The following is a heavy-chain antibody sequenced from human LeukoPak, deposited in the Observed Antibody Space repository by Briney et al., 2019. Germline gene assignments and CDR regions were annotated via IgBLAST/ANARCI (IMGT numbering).Heavy chain of an antibody. CDR2: NYSSGDT. CDR1: GDSLNYYY. V-gene: IGHV4-4*07. J-gene: IGHJ4*02. Sequence: PSETLSLTCSVSGDSLNYYYWSWIRQPAGKGLQWIGRNYSSGDTNNSTSLRSRITMSIDTSKNQFSLKLSSVTAADTAVYYCARGSTYYYDYGGFYVFFDYLGQGLLVTVSS. D-gene: IGHD3-22*01. CDR3: ARGSTYYYDYGGFYVFFDY.